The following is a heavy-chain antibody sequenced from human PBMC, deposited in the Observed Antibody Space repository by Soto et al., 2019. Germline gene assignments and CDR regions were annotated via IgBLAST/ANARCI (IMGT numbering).Heavy chain of an antibody. D-gene: IGHD3-9*01. CDR1: GFTFSNFA. CDR3: AKGGATYGLLTHDY. V-gene: IGHV3-23*01. Sequence: GGSLRLSCVVSGFTFSNFAMSWVRQAPGKGLEWVSTLTGSSGVTYYADSVKGRFAISRDNSRNTLSLQMNSLTAEDTAVYYCAKGGATYGLLTHDYWGQGTRVTVSS. J-gene: IGHJ4*02. CDR2: LTGSSGVT.